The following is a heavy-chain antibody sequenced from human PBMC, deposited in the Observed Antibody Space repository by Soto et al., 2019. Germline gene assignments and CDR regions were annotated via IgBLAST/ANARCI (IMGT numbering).Heavy chain of an antibody. D-gene: IGHD5-12*01. V-gene: IGHV4-4*07. J-gene: IGHJ4*02. CDR1: GGSISSYY. CDR2: IYTSGST. Sequence: QVQLQESGPGLVKPSETLSLTCTVSGGSISSYYWSWIRQPAGKGLEWIGRIYTSGSTNYNPSLKSRVTMSVDTSKNQFSLKLSSVTAADTAVYYCARVRYSGFDRSGYFDYWGQGTLVTVSS. CDR3: ARVRYSGFDRSGYFDY.